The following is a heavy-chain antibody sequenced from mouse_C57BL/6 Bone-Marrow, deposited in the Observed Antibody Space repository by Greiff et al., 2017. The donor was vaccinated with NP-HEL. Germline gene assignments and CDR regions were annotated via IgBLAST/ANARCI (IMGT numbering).Heavy chain of an antibody. J-gene: IGHJ4*01. CDR3: ARSIDYDYADDPDYGMDY. CDR2: IRIKANGYTI. Sequence: EVKLVESGGGLVQPGGSLSLSCAASGFTFTDYYMSWVRQPPGKALEWVGLIRIKANGYTIEYSASVKGRFTISRDNSQSILYLQMNALRAEDSATEYCARSIDYDYADDPDYGMDYWGQGTSVTVSS. D-gene: IGHD2-4*01. CDR1: GFTFTDYY. V-gene: IGHV7-3*01.